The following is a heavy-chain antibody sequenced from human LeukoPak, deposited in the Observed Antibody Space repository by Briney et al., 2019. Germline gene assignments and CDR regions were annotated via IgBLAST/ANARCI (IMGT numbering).Heavy chain of an antibody. D-gene: IGHD3-3*01. CDR2: IYYSGST. CDR3: ARALYYDFWSYMDV. Sequence: SETLSLTCTVSGGSISSYYWSWIRQPPGKGLEWIGYIYYSGSTNYNPSLKSRVTISVDTSKNHFSLKLSSVTAADTAVYYCARALYYDFWSYMDVWGKGTTVTVSS. CDR1: GGSISSYY. V-gene: IGHV4-59*01. J-gene: IGHJ6*03.